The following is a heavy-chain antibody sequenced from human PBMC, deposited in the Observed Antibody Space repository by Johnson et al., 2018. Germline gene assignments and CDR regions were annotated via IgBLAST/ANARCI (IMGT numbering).Heavy chain of an antibody. CDR2: IYYSGST. D-gene: IGHD3-9*01. CDR1: GGSISSYY. Sequence: QVQLQESGPGLVKPSETLSLTCTVSGGSISSYYWSWIRQPPGKGLEWIGYIYYSGSTNYNPSLKSRVTISVDTSKNQFSLKLSSVTAADPAVYYCARGVTISYGMDVWGQGTTVTVSS. CDR3: ARGVTISYGMDV. J-gene: IGHJ6*02. V-gene: IGHV4-59*01.